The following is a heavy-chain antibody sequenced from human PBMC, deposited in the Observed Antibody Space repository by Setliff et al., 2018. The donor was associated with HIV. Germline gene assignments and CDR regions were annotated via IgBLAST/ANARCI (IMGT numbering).Heavy chain of an antibody. CDR2: INPNSGGT. V-gene: IGHV1-2*06. CDR3: ARDWAEDYYGSGSFQY. D-gene: IGHD3-10*01. Sequence: GASVKVSCKASGYMFSVFHMHWVRQAAGQGLEWMGRINPNSGGTNYAQKFQGRVTMTRDTSISTAYMELSRLRSDDTAVYYCARDWAEDYYGSGSFQYWGQGTLVTVSS. J-gene: IGHJ1*01. CDR1: GYMFSVFH.